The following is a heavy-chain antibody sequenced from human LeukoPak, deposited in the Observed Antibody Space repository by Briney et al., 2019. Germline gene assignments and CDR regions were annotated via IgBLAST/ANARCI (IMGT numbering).Heavy chain of an antibody. CDR1: GYSISSDYY. V-gene: IGHV4-38-2*02. CDR3: ASYLDRHD. J-gene: IGHJ4*02. CDR2: IYHSGST. Sequence: SETLSLTCTVSGYSISSDYYWGWIRQPPGKGLEWIGSIYHSGSTYYNPSLKSRVTISVDTSKNQFSLKLSSVTAADTAVYYCASYLDRHDWGQGTLVTVSS. D-gene: IGHD3-16*02.